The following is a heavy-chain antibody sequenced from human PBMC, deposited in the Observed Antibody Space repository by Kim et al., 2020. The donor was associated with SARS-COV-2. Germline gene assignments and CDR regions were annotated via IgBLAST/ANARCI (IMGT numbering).Heavy chain of an antibody. CDR1: GGSISSSSYY. J-gene: IGHJ4*02. V-gene: IGHV4-39*01. CDR3: ARQEGGSSPPGYFDY. D-gene: IGHD1-26*01. CDR2: IYYSGST. Sequence: SETLSLTCTVSGGSISSSSYYWGWIRQPPGKGLEWIGSIYYSGSTYYNPSLKSRVTISVDTSKNQFSLKLSSVTAADTAVYYCARQEGGSSPPGYFDYWGQGTLVTVSS.